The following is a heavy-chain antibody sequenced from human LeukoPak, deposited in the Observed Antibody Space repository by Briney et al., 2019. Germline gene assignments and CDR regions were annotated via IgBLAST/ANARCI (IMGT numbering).Heavy chain of an antibody. CDR3: ARVKGSGYRNSIGC. Sequence: GGSLRLSCAASGFTFDDYAMNWVRQAPGKGLEWVSGINWNGGSTYYRDSVKGRFTISRDNAKNSLYLQMNSLRAEDTALYYCARVKGSGYRNSIGCWGQGTLVTVSS. V-gene: IGHV3-20*04. CDR2: INWNGGST. J-gene: IGHJ4*02. D-gene: IGHD3-3*01. CDR1: GFTFDDYA.